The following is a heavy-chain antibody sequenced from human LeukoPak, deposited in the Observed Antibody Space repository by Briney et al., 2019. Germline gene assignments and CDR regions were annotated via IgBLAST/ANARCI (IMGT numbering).Heavy chain of an antibody. J-gene: IGHJ4*02. Sequence: PGGSLRLSCAASGFTFSSYEMNWVRQAPGKGLEWVSYISSRDNTIYYADSVKGRFTISRDNAKNSLYVQMNSLRAEDTAVYYCARGGGYYQFDCWGQGTLVTVSS. CDR3: ARGGGYYQFDC. V-gene: IGHV3-48*03. CDR2: ISSRDNTI. CDR1: GFTFSSYE. D-gene: IGHD3-22*01.